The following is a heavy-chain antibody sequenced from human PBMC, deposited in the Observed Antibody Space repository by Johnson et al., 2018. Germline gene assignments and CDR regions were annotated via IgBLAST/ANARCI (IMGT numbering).Heavy chain of an antibody. J-gene: IGHJ1*01. D-gene: IGHD3-22*01. CDR2: INPNSGTT. Sequence: QVQLVQSGAEVKKPGASVKVSCRASGYTFTNYYLHWVRQAPGQGLEWMGIINPNSGTTGHAQQFQGRVSMTRDTSTSTVYMELSSLRSEDTAVYYCARGTFYYDTRPYYYRHWGQGTLVTVSS. CDR1: GYTFTNYY. CDR3: ARGTFYYDTRPYYYRH. V-gene: IGHV1-46*01.